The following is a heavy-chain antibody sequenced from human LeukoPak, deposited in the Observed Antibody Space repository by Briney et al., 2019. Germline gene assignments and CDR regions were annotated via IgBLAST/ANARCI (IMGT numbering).Heavy chain of an antibody. CDR3: ARDPSSVTLYFFDY. Sequence: ASVKVSCKASGYTFTGNYIHWLRQAPGQGLELMGWIDANNGDTKSAQKFQGRVTMSRDTSISTAYMDLSSLSPDDAAVYYCARDPSSVTLYFFDYWGQGTLVTVSS. J-gene: IGHJ4*02. V-gene: IGHV1-2*02. CDR2: IDANNGDT. CDR1: GYTFTGNY. D-gene: IGHD4-11*01.